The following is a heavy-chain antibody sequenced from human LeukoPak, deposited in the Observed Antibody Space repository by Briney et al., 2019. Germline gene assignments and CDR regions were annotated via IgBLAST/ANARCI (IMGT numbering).Heavy chain of an antibody. CDR3: ARGIGSSGWQHDAFDI. V-gene: IGHV4-4*02. Sequence: SGTLSLTCAVSGGSISSSNWWSWVRQPPGKGLEWIGEIYHSGSTNYNPSLKSRVTISVDKSKNQFSLKLSSVTAADTAVYYCARGIGSSGWQHDAFDIWGQGTMVTVSS. CDR2: IYHSGST. J-gene: IGHJ3*02. CDR1: GGSISSSNW. D-gene: IGHD6-19*01.